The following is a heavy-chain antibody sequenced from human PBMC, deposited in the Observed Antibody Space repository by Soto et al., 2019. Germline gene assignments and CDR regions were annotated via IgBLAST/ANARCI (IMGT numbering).Heavy chain of an antibody. CDR2: ISGSGGST. CDR1: GFTFSSYA. CDR3: AKDAVGAPYYYYYDMDV. V-gene: IGHV3-23*01. J-gene: IGHJ6*02. Sequence: PWWSLSLSCAASGFTFSSYAMSWVRQAPGKVLEWVSAISGSGGSTYYADSLKGRFTISRDNSKNTLYLQMNSLRAEDTAVYYCAKDAVGAPYYYYYDMDVWGQGSTVTVSS. D-gene: IGHD1-26*01.